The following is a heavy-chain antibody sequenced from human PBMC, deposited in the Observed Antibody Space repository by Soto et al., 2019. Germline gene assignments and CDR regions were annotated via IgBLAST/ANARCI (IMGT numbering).Heavy chain of an antibody. V-gene: IGHV4-59*02. J-gene: IGHJ4*02. Sequence: PSETLSLTCTVSGGSVSSTYYWSWIRQPPAKGLEWIGSIYYSGSINYNPSLKSRASISVDTSKNQFSLNLNSVTAADTAVYYCARGVRGYYDYIWGSYGHPGYFDYWGQGTLVTVSS. CDR3: ARGVRGYYDYIWGSYGHPGYFDY. CDR1: GGSVSSTYY. D-gene: IGHD3-16*01. CDR2: IYYSGSI.